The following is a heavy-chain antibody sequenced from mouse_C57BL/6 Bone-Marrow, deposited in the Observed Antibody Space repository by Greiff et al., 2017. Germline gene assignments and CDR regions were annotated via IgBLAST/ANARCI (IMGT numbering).Heavy chain of an antibody. Sequence: QVQLQQPGAELVKPGASVKLSCKASGYTFTSYWMHWVKQRPGQGLEWIGMIHPNSGSTNYNEKFKSKATLTVDKSSSTAYMQLSSLTSEDSAVYDCAEGGAPAWFAYWGQGTLVTVSA. CDR2: IHPNSGST. CDR1: GYTFTSYW. J-gene: IGHJ3*01. V-gene: IGHV1-64*01. CDR3: AEGGAPAWFAY.